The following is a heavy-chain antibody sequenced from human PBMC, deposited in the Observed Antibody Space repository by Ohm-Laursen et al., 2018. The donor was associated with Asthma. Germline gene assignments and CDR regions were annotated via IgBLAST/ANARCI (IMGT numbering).Heavy chain of an antibody. D-gene: IGHD1-26*01. Sequence: SLRLSCAASGFTFSSYGMHWVRQAPGKGLEWVAVIWYDGSNKNNADSVKGRFTISRDDSKNTLYLQMTSLRAEDTAVYYCTKLKLGGTTGYRNWFDPWGQGTLVTVSS. CDR2: IWYDGSNK. J-gene: IGHJ5*02. CDR3: TKLKLGGTTGYRNWFDP. CDR1: GFTFSSYG. V-gene: IGHV3-33*06.